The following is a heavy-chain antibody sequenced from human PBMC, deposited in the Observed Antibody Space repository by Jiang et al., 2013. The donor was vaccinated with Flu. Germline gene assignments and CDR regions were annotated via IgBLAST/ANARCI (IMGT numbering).Heavy chain of an antibody. CDR3: ARARAPEVAAYYFDS. CDR2: IYYSGST. CDR1: GVSITSYY. D-gene: IGHD6-13*01. Sequence: LLKPSETLSLTCTVSGVSITSYYFNWLRQPPGKGLEWIGYIYYSGSTNYNPSLKSRVTISLDTSKNQFSLKLSSVTAADTAVYYCARARAPEVAAYYFDSWGRGT. V-gene: IGHV4-59*01. J-gene: IGHJ4*02.